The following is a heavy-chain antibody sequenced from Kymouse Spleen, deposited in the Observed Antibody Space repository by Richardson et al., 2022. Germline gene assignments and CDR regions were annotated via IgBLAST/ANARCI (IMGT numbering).Heavy chain of an antibody. CDR3: ARRRGFGESFFDY. Sequence: QLQLQESGPGLVKPSETLSLTCTVSGGSISSSSYYWGWIRQPPGKGLEWIGSIYYSGSTYYNPSLKSRVTISVDTSKNQFSLKLSSVTAADTAVYYCARRRGFGESFFDYWGQGTLVTVSS. CDR1: GGSISSSSYY. CDR2: IYYSGST. V-gene: IGHV4-39*01. D-gene: IGHD3-10*01. J-gene: IGHJ4*02.